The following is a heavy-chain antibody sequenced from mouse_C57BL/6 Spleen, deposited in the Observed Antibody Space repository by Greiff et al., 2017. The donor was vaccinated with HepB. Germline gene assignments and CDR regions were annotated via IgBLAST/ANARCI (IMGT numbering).Heavy chain of an antibody. J-gene: IGHJ1*03. CDR3: TSSCGYFEV. D-gene: IGHD1-1*01. CDR2: ISSGGAYI. CDR1: GFTFSSYA. V-gene: IGHV5-9-1*02. Sequence: EVKLVESGEGLVKPGGFLKLSCAASGFTFSSYAMSWVRQTPEKRLEWVAYISSGGAYIYYADTVKGRFTISRDNARKPLYRQMSSLKSGEAAMYYCTSSCGYFEVWGTGTTVTVSS.